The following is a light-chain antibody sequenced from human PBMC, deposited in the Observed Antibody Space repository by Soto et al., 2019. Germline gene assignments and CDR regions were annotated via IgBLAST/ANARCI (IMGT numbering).Light chain of an antibody. J-gene: IGKJ5*01. CDR1: QTISFS. Sequence: DIQMSQSPSTLSASEGDRVTITCRASQTISFSLAWYQQKPGKAPKLLIHDASTLQSGVPSRFSGSESGTEFILTISGLQPDDFATYYCQQSYSTPRTFGQVTRLEI. CDR3: QQSYSTPRT. CDR2: DAS. V-gene: IGKV1-5*01.